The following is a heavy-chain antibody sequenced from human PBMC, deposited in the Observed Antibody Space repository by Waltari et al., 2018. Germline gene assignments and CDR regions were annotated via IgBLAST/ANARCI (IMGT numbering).Heavy chain of an antibody. CDR1: GGSFSGYY. V-gene: IGHV4-34*01. CDR3: AKCPSPKYSGYDRTDY. D-gene: IGHD5-12*01. Sequence: QVQLQQWGAGLLKPSETLSLTCAVYGGSFSGYYWSWIRQPQGKGLEWIGEINHSGSTNYNPSLKSRVTISVDTSKNQFSLKLSSVTAADTAVYYCAKCPSPKYSGYDRTDYWGQGTLVTVSS. CDR2: INHSGST. J-gene: IGHJ4*02.